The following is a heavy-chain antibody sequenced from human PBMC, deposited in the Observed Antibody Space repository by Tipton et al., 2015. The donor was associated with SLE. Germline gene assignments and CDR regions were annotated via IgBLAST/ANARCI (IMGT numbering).Heavy chain of an antibody. CDR1: GGSIRSYY. J-gene: IGHJ4*02. Sequence: TLSLTCSVSGGSIRSYYWSWIRQPPGKGLEWIGYIYYSGSTNNNPSLKSRVTISVDTSKNQFSLKLSSVTAADTAVYYCAGTYCDFWSGYLLYWGQGTLVTVSS. CDR3: AGTYCDFWSGYLLY. V-gene: IGHV4-59*01. D-gene: IGHD3-3*01. CDR2: IYYSGST.